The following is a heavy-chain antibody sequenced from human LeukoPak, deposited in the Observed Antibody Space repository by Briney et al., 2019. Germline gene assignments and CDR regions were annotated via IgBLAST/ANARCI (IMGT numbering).Heavy chain of an antibody. J-gene: IGHJ3*02. CDR2: ISGSGGST. Sequence: GGSLRLSCAASGFTFSSYAMSWVRQAPGKGLEWVSAISGSGGSTYYADSVRGRFTISRDNAKNSPYLQMNSLRAEDTAVYYCARVSLLGPDAFDIWGQGTMVTVSS. CDR1: GFTFSSYA. D-gene: IGHD3-16*02. CDR3: ARVSLLGPDAFDI. V-gene: IGHV3-23*01.